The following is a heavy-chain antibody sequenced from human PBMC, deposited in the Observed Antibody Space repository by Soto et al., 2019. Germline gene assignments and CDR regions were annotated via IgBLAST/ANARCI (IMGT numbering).Heavy chain of an antibody. Sequence: SSETLSLTCTVSGGSISSYYWSWIRQPPGKGLEWIGYIYYSGSTNYNPSLKSRVTISVDTSKNQFSLKLSSVTAADTAVYYCARHASGYDRRYFDYWGQGTLVTVSS. CDR3: ARHASGYDRRYFDY. CDR1: GGSISSYY. J-gene: IGHJ4*02. CDR2: IYYSGST. V-gene: IGHV4-59*08. D-gene: IGHD5-12*01.